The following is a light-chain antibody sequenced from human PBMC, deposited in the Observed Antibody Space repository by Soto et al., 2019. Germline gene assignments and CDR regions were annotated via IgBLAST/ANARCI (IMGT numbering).Light chain of an antibody. CDR3: QQYNSSPYT. J-gene: IGKJ2*01. Sequence: DIQMTQSPSTLSASVGDRVTITCRASQRFSTWLAWYQQKPGKAPRLLIYDASSLEGGVPSRFSGRGSGTDFTLTISGLQPDDFATSYCQQYNSSPYTFGQGTKLEIK. CDR2: DAS. CDR1: QRFSTW. V-gene: IGKV1-5*01.